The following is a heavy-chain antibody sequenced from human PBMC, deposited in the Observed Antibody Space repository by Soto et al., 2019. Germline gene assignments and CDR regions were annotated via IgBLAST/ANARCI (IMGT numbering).Heavy chain of an antibody. D-gene: IGHD6-6*01. Sequence: SLRLSCAASGFAFSSHPMSWVRQAPERGLEWVSGISDSGGLTYNADSVKGRFTISRDNSKNTLYLQMNSLRAEDTALYYCARRAFGSSRSFDIWGQGTMVTVSS. CDR2: ISDSGGLT. J-gene: IGHJ3*02. V-gene: IGHV3-23*01. CDR3: ARRAFGSSRSFDI. CDR1: GFAFSSHP.